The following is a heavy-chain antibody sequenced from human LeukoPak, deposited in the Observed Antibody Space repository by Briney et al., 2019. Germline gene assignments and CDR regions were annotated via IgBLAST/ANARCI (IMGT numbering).Heavy chain of an antibody. D-gene: IGHD2-15*01. CDR2: IYYTGST. CDR1: AGSISTYY. V-gene: IGHV4-59*12. Sequence: PSETLSLTCSVSAGSISTYYWTWVRQPPGKGLEWIGYIYYTGSTNYNPSLKSRVTISVDTSKNQLSLKLSSVTAADTAVYFCARGYCSGGSCYESRGWFDYWGQGTLVTVSS. J-gene: IGHJ4*02. CDR3: ARGYCSGGSCYESRGWFDY.